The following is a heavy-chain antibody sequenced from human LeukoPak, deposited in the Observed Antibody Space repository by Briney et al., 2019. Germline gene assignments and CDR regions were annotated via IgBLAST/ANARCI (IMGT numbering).Heavy chain of an antibody. CDR1: GFIFDDYG. CDR3: GKGGYGGNSGGPFVAS. Sequence: GGSLRLSCVGSGFIFDDYGMHWVRQAPGKGLGWGAGLSWNSNGIGYGASVKGRSTTSRDNAKKSLYLQMNSLRVEDTALYYCGKGGYGGNSGGPFVASWGQGTLVTVSS. D-gene: IGHD4-23*01. CDR2: LSWNSNGI. V-gene: IGHV3-9*01. J-gene: IGHJ4*02.